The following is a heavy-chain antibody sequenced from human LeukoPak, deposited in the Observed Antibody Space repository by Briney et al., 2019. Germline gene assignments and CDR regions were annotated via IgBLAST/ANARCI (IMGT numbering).Heavy chain of an antibody. CDR2: IRGTGSST. J-gene: IGHJ4*02. CDR1: GFTFSSYA. V-gene: IGHV3-23*01. CDR3: TKEYDSGYLGQGRGYFDY. D-gene: IGHD3-22*01. Sequence: GGSLRPSCGASGFTFSSYAMAWVRQAPGKGLEWVSAIRGTGSSTYYADSVKGRLTISRDNSKSTLYLQMNSLRAEDTAIYFCTKEYDSGYLGQGRGYFDYWGQGTLVTVSS.